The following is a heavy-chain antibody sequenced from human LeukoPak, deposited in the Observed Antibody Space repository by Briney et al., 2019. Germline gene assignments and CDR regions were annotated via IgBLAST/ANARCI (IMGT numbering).Heavy chain of an antibody. Sequence: SETLSLTCAVYGGSFSGYYWSWIRQPPGKGLEWIGEINHSGSTNYNPSLKSRVTISVDTSKNQFSLKLSSVTAADTAVYYCARQAVAAAGTNWFDPWGQGTLVTAS. CDR3: ARQAVAAAGTNWFDP. CDR1: GGSFSGYY. V-gene: IGHV4-34*01. D-gene: IGHD6-13*01. J-gene: IGHJ5*02. CDR2: INHSGST.